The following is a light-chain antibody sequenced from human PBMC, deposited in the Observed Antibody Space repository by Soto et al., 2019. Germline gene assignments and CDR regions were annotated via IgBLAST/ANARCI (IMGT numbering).Light chain of an antibody. CDR1: SGHSSYA. J-gene: IGLJ1*01. V-gene: IGLV4-69*01. CDR3: QTWGTGIQV. CDR2: LNSDGSH. Sequence: QLVLTQSPSASASLGASVKLTWTLSSGHSSYAIAWHQQQPEKGPRYLMKLNSDGSHSKGDGIPDRFSGSSSGAERYLTISSLQSEDEADYYCQTWGTGIQVFGTGTKVTVL.